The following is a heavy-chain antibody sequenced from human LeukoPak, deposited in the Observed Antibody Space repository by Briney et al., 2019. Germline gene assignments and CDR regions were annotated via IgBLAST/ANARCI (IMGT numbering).Heavy chain of an antibody. D-gene: IGHD6-19*01. CDR2: TSHNEYNK. Sequence: GGSLRLSCAASGFTFSNYAMHWVRQAPGKGLEWVAATSHNEYNKYYADSVNGRFTISRDNSKNTLYLEGNSLRADDTAVYYCARGPGLAMGKGYFDYCGQGTLVTVSS. V-gene: IGHV3-30-3*01. CDR1: GFTFSNYA. J-gene: IGHJ4*02. CDR3: ARGPGLAMGKGYFDY.